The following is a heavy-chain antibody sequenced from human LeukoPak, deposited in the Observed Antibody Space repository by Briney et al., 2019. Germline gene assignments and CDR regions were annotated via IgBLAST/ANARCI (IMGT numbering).Heavy chain of an antibody. CDR1: GYTLTELS. CDR3: ARDQSRLYCSGSTCPPGY. D-gene: IGHD2-15*01. J-gene: IGHJ4*02. CDR2: FDPEDGET. Sequence: ASVKVSCKVSGYTLTELSMHWVRQAPGKGLEWMGGFDPEDGETIYAQKFQGRVTMTEDTSTDTAYMELSSLRSEDTAVYYCARDQSRLYCSGSTCPPGYWGQGTLVTVSS. V-gene: IGHV1-24*01.